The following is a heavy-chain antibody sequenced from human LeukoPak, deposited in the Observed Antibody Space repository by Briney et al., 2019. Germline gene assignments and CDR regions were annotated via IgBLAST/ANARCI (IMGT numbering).Heavy chain of an antibody. Sequence: SETLSLTCAVSGYSISSNHWWGWIRQPPGKGLEWIGYIFYAGSTYYNPSLKSRVTMSVDTSKNQFSLRLSSVTAADTAVYYCARGFESSGYYYYFDYWGQGTLLTVSS. J-gene: IGHJ4*02. CDR3: ARGFESSGYYYYFDY. CDR1: GYSISSNHW. CDR2: IFYAGST. D-gene: IGHD3-22*01. V-gene: IGHV4-28*03.